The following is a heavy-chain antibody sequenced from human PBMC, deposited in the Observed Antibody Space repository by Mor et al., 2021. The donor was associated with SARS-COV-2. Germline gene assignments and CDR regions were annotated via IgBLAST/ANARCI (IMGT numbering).Heavy chain of an antibody. J-gene: IGHJ3*01. V-gene: IGHV1-2*02. Sequence: CKTSGYSFTAYYIHWVRQPPGQRLEWMGWVNPNSGGTTYAPKFRCRVTMTRDTSVTTAYMEISGLTSDDTATYYCVKQKDCFD. D-gene: IGHD2-15*01. CDR2: VNPNSGGT. CDR3: VKQKDCFD. CDR1: GYSFTAYY.